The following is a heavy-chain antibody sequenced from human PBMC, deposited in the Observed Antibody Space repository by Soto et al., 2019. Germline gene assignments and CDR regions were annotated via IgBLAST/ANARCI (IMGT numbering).Heavy chain of an antibody. Sequence: QVQLVQSGAEVKKPGASVKVSCKASGYTFTSYGISWVRQAPGQGLEWMGWISAYNGNTNYAQKLQGRVTMTTDTSTSKAYMELRSLRSDDTAVYYCARLTGDSYYYYYGMDVWGQGTTVTVSS. D-gene: IGHD3-9*01. J-gene: IGHJ6*02. CDR2: ISAYNGNT. CDR1: GYTFTSYG. CDR3: ARLTGDSYYYYYGMDV. V-gene: IGHV1-18*01.